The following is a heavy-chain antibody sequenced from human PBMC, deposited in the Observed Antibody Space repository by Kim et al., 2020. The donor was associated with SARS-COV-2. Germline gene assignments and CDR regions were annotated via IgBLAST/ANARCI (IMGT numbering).Heavy chain of an antibody. D-gene: IGHD2-2*01. Sequence: GGSLRLSCAASGFTFSTYVMSWVRQAPGKGLEWVSSISVSGATAYYTDSVKGRFTISRDNSKNTLLLQMSSLRAEDTAVYYCAKGKSAVRLVFRQLESWG. CDR1: GFTFSTYV. J-gene: IGHJ5*01. V-gene: IGHV3-23*01. CDR2: ISVSGATA. CDR3: AKGKSAVRLVFRQLES.